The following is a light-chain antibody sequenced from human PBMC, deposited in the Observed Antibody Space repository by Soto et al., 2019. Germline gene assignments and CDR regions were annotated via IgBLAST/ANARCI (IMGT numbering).Light chain of an antibody. J-gene: IGKJ5*01. CDR2: DAS. V-gene: IGKV3-11*01. CDR3: QQYSDLPMT. Sequence: DIVLTQSPVTLSLYPGERATLSCRASQSVSGYLVWYQQKPGQAPRLLIYDASTRAAGIPARFIGSGSGTDFTLTISRLEPEDFAVYFCQQYSDLPMTFGQGTRLEIK. CDR1: QSVSGY.